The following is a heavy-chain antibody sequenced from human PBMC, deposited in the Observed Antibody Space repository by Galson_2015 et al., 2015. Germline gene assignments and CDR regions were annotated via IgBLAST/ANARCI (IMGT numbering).Heavy chain of an antibody. CDR2: IGYDGSNE. J-gene: IGHJ4*02. D-gene: IGHD3-16*02. V-gene: IGHV3-33*01. CDR1: GVTFSSSG. CDR3: ARDSPIANYFDY. Sequence: ALRLSCAAAGVTFSSSGMHWGGQARGNGVGREAVIGYDGSNEYYADSVKGRFSISRDNSKNTLYLQMDSLRADDTAVYYCARDSPIANYFDYWGQGTLVTVSS.